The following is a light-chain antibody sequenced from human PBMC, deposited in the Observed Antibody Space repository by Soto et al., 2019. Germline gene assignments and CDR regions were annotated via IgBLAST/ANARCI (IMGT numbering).Light chain of an antibody. Sequence: ETLLTQSPATLSVSPGERVTLSCRASESVAGHLAWYQQKTGQAPRLLIHGAYIRATGIPVRFSGSGSGTEFTLTISSLQSEDFAVYYCQQYDNWPRTVGQGTKVEIK. J-gene: IGKJ1*01. CDR1: ESVAGH. CDR3: QQYDNWPRT. CDR2: GAY. V-gene: IGKV3-15*01.